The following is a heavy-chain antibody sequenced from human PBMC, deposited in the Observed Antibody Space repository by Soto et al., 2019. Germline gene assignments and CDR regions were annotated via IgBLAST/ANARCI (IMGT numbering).Heavy chain of an antibody. CDR1: GFTFSSYG. Sequence: QVQLVESGGGVVQPGRSLRLSCAASGFTFSSYGMHWVRQAPGKGLEWVAVIWYDGSNKYYADSVKGRFTISRDNSKNTLYLQMNSLRAEDTAVYYCAREGRACSGGSCYYYYMDVWGKGTTVTVSS. V-gene: IGHV3-33*01. CDR2: IWYDGSNK. CDR3: AREGRACSGGSCYYYYMDV. J-gene: IGHJ6*03. D-gene: IGHD2-15*01.